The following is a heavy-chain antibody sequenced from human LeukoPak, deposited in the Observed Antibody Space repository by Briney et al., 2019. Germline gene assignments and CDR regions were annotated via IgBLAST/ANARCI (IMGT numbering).Heavy chain of an antibody. Sequence: GGSLRLSCAASGFTVSSNYMSWVRQAPGKGLEWVSGISASGGSTNYADSVKGRFTISRDNSKNTLYLQMNSLRAEDTAVYYCAKGEKTRPFGGVIDYWGQGTLVTVSS. D-gene: IGHD3-16*02. CDR1: GFTVSSNY. CDR2: ISASGGST. J-gene: IGHJ4*02. CDR3: AKGEKTRPFGGVIDY. V-gene: IGHV3-23*01.